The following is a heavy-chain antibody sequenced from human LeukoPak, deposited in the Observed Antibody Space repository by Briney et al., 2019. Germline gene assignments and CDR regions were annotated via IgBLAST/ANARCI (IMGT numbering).Heavy chain of an antibody. CDR1: GFTLSGYS. CDR2: LSYDETYK. Sequence: GGSLRLSCVSSGFTLSGYSMHWVRQAPGKGVEGVAVLSYDETYKYYADSVKGRFTISRDKSNNTLYLQMNSLRPEDTAVYSCARDLGGSGSSPDQYFGMDVWGQGTTVTVSS. D-gene: IGHD2-15*01. CDR3: ARDLGGSGSSPDQYFGMDV. J-gene: IGHJ6*02. V-gene: IGHV3-30*04.